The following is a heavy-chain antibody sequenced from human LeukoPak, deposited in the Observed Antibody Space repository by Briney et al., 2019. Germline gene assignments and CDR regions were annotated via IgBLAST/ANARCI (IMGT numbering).Heavy chain of an antibody. CDR2: ISWNSGSI. Sequence: PGGSLRLSCAASGFTFDDYAMHWVRHAPGKGLEWVSGISWNSGSIGYADSVKGRFTISRDNAKNSLYLQMNSLRAEDTALYYCAKDIRESGSSSWQFDYWGQGTLVTVSS. CDR3: AKDIRESGSSSWQFDY. V-gene: IGHV3-9*01. D-gene: IGHD6-13*01. J-gene: IGHJ4*02. CDR1: GFTFDDYA.